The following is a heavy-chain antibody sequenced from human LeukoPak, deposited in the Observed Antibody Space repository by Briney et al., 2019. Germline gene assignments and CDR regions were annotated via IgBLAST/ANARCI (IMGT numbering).Heavy chain of an antibody. Sequence: GGSLRLSCAASGFTVSSNYMSWVRQAPGKGLEWVSVIYSGGSTYYADSVEGRFTISRDNSKNTLYLQMNSLRAEDTAVYYCARETTGAYNWFDPWGQGTLVTVSS. D-gene: IGHD1-1*01. V-gene: IGHV3-53*01. CDR2: IYSGGST. CDR1: GFTVSSNY. J-gene: IGHJ5*02. CDR3: ARETTGAYNWFDP.